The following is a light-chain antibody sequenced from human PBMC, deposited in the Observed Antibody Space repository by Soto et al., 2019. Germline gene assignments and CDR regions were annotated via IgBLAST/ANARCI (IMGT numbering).Light chain of an antibody. J-gene: IGLJ1*01. Sequence: QSALTEPASVSGSPGQSITISCTGTSSDVGGYKYVSWYQQHPGKGPKLMIYEVSNRPSGVSDRFSGSKSGNTASLTISGLHAEDESDYYCISYTSSNTYVFGTGTKVTLL. CDR2: EVS. CDR1: SSDVGGYKY. CDR3: ISYTSSNTYV. V-gene: IGLV2-14*01.